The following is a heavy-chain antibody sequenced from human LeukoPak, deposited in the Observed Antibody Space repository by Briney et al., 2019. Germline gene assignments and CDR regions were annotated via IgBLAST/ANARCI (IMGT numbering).Heavy chain of an antibody. V-gene: IGHV4-31*03. CDR3: ARAPFYYDSSGYPYFDG. CDR2: IYYSGST. Sequence: PSQTLSLTCTVSGGSVSSGDYYWSWIRQHPGKGLEWIGYIYYSGSTYYNPSLKCRVSISVDTSKNQFSLKLSSVTAADTAVYFCARAPFYYDSSGYPYFDGWGQGTLVTVSS. D-gene: IGHD3-22*01. CDR1: GGSVSSGDYY. J-gene: IGHJ4*02.